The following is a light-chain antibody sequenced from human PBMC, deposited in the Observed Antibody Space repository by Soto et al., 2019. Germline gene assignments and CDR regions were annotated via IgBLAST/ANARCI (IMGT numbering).Light chain of an antibody. V-gene: IGLV2-14*01. CDR2: KVS. CDR3: SSFTTSSTWV. J-gene: IGLJ3*02. Sequence: QSALTQPASVSGSPGQSITISCTGTSSDVGGYNYVSWYQQRPGKAPKIMIYKVSNRPSGVSDRFSGSKSDNTASLTISGLQAEDEADYYCSSFTTSSTWVFGGGTKLTVL. CDR1: SSDVGGYNY.